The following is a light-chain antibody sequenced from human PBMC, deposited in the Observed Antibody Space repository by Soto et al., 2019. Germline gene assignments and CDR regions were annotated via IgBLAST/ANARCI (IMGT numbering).Light chain of an antibody. CDR3: QQYYRWPQT. V-gene: IGKV3D-15*01. CDR1: QSVVAA. J-gene: IGKJ1*01. Sequence: EIVLTQSPATLSLSPVDRAKLSFMASQSVVAALGWYQQKRGQPPRLLISDVFNRATAIPARFSASGSGTEFTLTISSLQSEDFAVYYCQQYYRWPQTCGQGTKGDIK. CDR2: DVF.